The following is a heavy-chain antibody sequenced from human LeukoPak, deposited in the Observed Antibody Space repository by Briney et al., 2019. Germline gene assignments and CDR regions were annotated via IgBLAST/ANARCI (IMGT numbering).Heavy chain of an antibody. D-gene: IGHD5-24*01. V-gene: IGHV4-34*01. CDR2: INHSGST. CDR3: ARGSKRWLQLRGLGLFDY. Sequence: SETLSLTCAVYGGSFSGYYWSWIRQPPGKGLEWIGEINHSGSTNYNPSLKSRVTISVDTSKNQFSLKLSSVTAADTAVYYCARGSKRWLQLRGLGLFDYWGQGTLVTVSS. CDR1: GGSFSGYY. J-gene: IGHJ4*02.